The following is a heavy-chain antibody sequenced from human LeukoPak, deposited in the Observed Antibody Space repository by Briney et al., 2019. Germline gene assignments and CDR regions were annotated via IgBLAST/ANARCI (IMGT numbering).Heavy chain of an antibody. Sequence: SETLSLTCTVSGGSINSYYWSWIRQPPGKGLEWIGYIYYTGTTYYNPSLKSRVTISVDTSKNQFSLKLNSVTAADTAVYYCARGSHYYDTSGYYNWFDPWGQGTLVTVSS. CDR3: ARGSHYYDTSGYYNWFDP. CDR1: GGSINSYY. CDR2: IYYTGTT. D-gene: IGHD3-22*01. V-gene: IGHV4-59*12. J-gene: IGHJ5*02.